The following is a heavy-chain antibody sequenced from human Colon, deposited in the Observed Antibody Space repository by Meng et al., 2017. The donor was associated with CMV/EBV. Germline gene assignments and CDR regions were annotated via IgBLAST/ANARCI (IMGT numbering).Heavy chain of an antibody. Sequence: GESLKISCSPSGFTFDSYAMHWVRQTPGKGLEWVALISFDGRNTYYADSVKGRFTISRDNAKNSLYLQMNSLRAEDTAVYYCATLYTYGSFDYWGQGTLVTVSS. D-gene: IGHD4-17*01. CDR3: ATLYTYGSFDY. CDR2: ISFDGRNT. V-gene: IGHV3-30*04. J-gene: IGHJ4*02. CDR1: GFTFDSYA.